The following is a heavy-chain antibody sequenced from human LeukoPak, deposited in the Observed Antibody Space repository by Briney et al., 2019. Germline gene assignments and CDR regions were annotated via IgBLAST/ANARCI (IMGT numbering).Heavy chain of an antibody. Sequence: GGSLRLSCAASGFTFSSYAMSWVRQAPGKGLEWVSAISGSGGSTYYADSVKGRFTISRDNFKNTLYLQMNSLRAEDTAVYYCAKYSSSWYVEYFDYWGQGTLVTVSS. CDR1: GFTFSSYA. CDR3: AKYSSSWYVEYFDY. CDR2: ISGSGGST. D-gene: IGHD6-13*01. J-gene: IGHJ4*02. V-gene: IGHV3-23*01.